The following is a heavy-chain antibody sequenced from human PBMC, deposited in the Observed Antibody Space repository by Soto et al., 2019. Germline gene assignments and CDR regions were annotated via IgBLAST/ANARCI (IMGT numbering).Heavy chain of an antibody. D-gene: IGHD3-10*01. Sequence: QVQLVQSGAEVKKPGSSVKVSCKTSGVSFNNNGIGWVRQAPGHGLEWMGGVSPPFRTSNYARKFQGRISITADGSTGTVNMELSSLTSDDTAQYYCARVLYYGSGSYSPYGMDVWGQGTTVTVSS. J-gene: IGHJ6*02. CDR3: ARVLYYGSGSYSPYGMDV. V-gene: IGHV1-69*01. CDR1: GVSFNNNG. CDR2: VSPPFRTS.